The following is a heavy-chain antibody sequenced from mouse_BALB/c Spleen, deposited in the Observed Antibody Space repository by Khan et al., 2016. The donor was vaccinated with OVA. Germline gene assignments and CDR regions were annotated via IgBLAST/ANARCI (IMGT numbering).Heavy chain of an antibody. CDR2: IWSDGST. D-gene: IGHD2-10*01. CDR3: ARQPYYYYYVMDD. CDR1: GFSLTSYG. Sequence: VQLQESGPGLVAPSQSLSITCTVSGFSLTSYGIHWVRQPPGKGLEWLVVIWSDGSTTYNSTLKSRLSITKDNSKSQVFLKMNSLQTDDTVMYYWARQPYYYYYVMDDWGQGTSVTVAS. V-gene: IGHV2-6-1*01. J-gene: IGHJ4*01.